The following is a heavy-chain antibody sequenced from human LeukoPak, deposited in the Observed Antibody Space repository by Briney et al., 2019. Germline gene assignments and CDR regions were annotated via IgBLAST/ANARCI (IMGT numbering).Heavy chain of an antibody. CDR2: ISSSSTYI. J-gene: IGHJ6*03. D-gene: IGHD4-17*01. Sequence: GGSLRLSCADSGFTLSSYSMNWVRQAPGKGLEWVSSISSSSTYIYYADSVKGRFTISRDNAKNSLYLQMNSLRAEDTAVYYCARDYGDFPYYYMDVWGKGTTVTVSS. V-gene: IGHV3-21*01. CDR3: ARDYGDFPYYYMDV. CDR1: GFTLSSYS.